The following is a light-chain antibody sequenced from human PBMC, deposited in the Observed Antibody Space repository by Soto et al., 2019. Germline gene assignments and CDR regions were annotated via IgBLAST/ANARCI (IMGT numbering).Light chain of an antibody. CDR1: SSNIGTNT. CDR3: ASWDVSLVV. Sequence: QSVLTQPPSASGTPGQRFTISCSGSSSNIGTNTVIWYQQLPGTAPKLLIDSNNQRPSGVPDRFSGSKSGTSASLAVSGLEYEDEADYYCASWDVSLVVFGGGTKLTVL. V-gene: IGLV1-44*01. CDR2: SNN. J-gene: IGLJ2*01.